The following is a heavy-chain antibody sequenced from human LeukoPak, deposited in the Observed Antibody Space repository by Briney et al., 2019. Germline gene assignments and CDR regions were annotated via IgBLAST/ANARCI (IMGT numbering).Heavy chain of an antibody. D-gene: IGHD5-18*01. CDR2: ISSSSSYI. J-gene: IGHJ4*02. Sequence: GGSLRLSCAASGFTFSSYSMNWVRQAPGKGLEWVSSISSSSSYIYYADSVKGRFTISRDNSKNTVNLQMNRLRVEDTAIYYCAKDWIQFNRVFDCFDSWGQGTLVTVSS. V-gene: IGHV3-21*04. CDR3: AKDWIQFNRVFDCFDS. CDR1: GFTFSSYS.